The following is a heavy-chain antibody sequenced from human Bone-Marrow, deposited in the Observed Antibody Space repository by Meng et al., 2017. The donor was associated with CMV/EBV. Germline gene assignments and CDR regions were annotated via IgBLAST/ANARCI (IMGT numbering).Heavy chain of an antibody. J-gene: IGHJ4*02. Sequence: GQLQQWGAGLLKPSEPLSLTCAVYGESFSPYYWTWIRQPPGKGLEWIGEINHSGSTNYNPSLKSRVTISVDTSKNQFSLKLTSVTAADSALYYCARGKYSGGYYPLDYWGQGTLVTVSS. D-gene: IGHD3-22*01. CDR1: GESFSPYY. V-gene: IGHV4-34*01. CDR3: ARGKYSGGYYPLDY. CDR2: INHSGST.